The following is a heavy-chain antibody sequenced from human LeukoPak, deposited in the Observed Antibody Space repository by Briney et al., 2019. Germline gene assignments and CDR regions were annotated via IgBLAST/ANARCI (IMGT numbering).Heavy chain of an antibody. Sequence: PGGSLRLSCAASGFPFSSYPLSWVRQTPRKGLEWVSAISGSGGATYCADSVRGRFTISRDNSKNTLYLQMNSLRAEDTALYYCAKGGPLGYCTSTSCYTVFHWGQGTLVTVSS. D-gene: IGHD2-2*02. CDR1: GFPFSSYP. CDR2: ISGSGGAT. J-gene: IGHJ4*02. V-gene: IGHV3-23*01. CDR3: AKGGPLGYCTSTSCYTVFH.